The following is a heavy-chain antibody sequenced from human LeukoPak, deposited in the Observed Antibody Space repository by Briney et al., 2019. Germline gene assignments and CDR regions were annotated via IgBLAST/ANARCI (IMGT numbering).Heavy chain of an antibody. CDR2: INHSGAT. Sequence: SETLSLTCAVYGGSLSGNYWSWIRQPPGKGLEWIGEINHSGATNYNPSLKSRVTIAVDTSKNQFSLRLSSVTAADTAMYYCARGIYGVYYFDYWGQGALVTVSS. J-gene: IGHJ4*02. CDR3: ARGIYGVYYFDY. V-gene: IGHV4-34*01. CDR1: GGSLSGNY. D-gene: IGHD4-17*01.